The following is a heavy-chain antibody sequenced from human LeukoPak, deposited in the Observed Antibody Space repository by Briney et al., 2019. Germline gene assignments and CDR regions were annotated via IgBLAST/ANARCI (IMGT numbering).Heavy chain of an antibody. CDR1: GITFSSYW. CDR3: ARALAGHDYGESPSLY. Sequence: GGSLRLSCAASGITFSSYWVHWVRQAPGKGLVWVSRINSDGSSTSYADSVKGRFTIPRDNAKNTLYLQMNSLRAEDTAVYYCARALAGHDYGESPSLYWGQGTLVTVSS. D-gene: IGHD4-17*01. CDR2: INSDGSST. V-gene: IGHV3-74*01. J-gene: IGHJ4*02.